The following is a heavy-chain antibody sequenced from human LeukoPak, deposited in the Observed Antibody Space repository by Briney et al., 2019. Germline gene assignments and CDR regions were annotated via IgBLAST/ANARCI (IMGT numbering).Heavy chain of an antibody. D-gene: IGHD1-26*01. CDR2: INPNSGGT. J-gene: IGHJ4*02. CDR1: GYTFTGYY. V-gene: IGHV1-2*02. CDR3: ARGSIVGATFDYFDY. Sequence: ASVKVSCKASGYTFTGYYMHRVRQAPGQGLEWMGWINPNSGGTNYAQKFQGRVTMTRDTSISTAYMELSRLRSDDTAVYYCARGSIVGATFDYFDYWGQGTLVTVSS.